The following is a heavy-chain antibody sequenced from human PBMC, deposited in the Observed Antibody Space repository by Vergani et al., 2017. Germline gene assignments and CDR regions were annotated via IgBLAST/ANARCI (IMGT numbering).Heavy chain of an antibody. CDR3: ARSFSGYSYGPWGWYFDL. D-gene: IGHD5-18*01. CDR2: ISSSGSTI. Sequence: EVQLVESGGGLVKPGGSLRLSCAASGFTFSSYSMNWVRQAPGKGLEWVSSISSSGSTIYYADSVKGRFTISRDNAKNSLYLQMNSLRAEDTAVYYCARSFSGYSYGPWGWYFDLWGRGTLVTVSS. CDR1: GFTFSSYS. V-gene: IGHV3-21*01. J-gene: IGHJ2*01.